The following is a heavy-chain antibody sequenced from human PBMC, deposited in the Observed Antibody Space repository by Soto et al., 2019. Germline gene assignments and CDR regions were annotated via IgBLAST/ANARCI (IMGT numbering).Heavy chain of an antibody. CDR2: ISTYTGYT. V-gene: IGHV1-18*01. CDR1: GYTFTSYG. Sequence: QVQLVQSGAEVKKPGASVMVSCKASGYTFTSYGITWVRQAPGQGLEWMGWISTYTGYTDYAQNLQGRVTLTRDTSTSTAYMELRSLRSDDTAVYYCVSGSDFDYWGQGTLVTVSS. CDR3: VSGSDFDY. J-gene: IGHJ4*02.